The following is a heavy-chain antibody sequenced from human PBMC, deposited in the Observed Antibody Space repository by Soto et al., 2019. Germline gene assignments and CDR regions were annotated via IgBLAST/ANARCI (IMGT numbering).Heavy chain of an antibody. CDR2: IWYDGSNK. Sequence: GGSLRLSCAASGFTFSSYGMHWVRQAPGKGLEWVAVIWYDGSNKYYADSVKGRFTISRDNSKNTLYLQMNSLRAEDTAVYYCARDLSEDVYYYYYYGMDVWGQGTTVTVSS. J-gene: IGHJ6*02. CDR1: GFTFSSYG. CDR3: ARDLSEDVYYYYYYGMDV. V-gene: IGHV3-33*01.